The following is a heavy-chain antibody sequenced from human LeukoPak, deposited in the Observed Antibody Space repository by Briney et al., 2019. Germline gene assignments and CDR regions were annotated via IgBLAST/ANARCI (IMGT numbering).Heavy chain of an antibody. CDR1: GGSISTYY. V-gene: IGHV4-59*01. Sequence: SETLSLTCTVSGGSISTYYWNWIRQPPGKGLEWIGYIYYSGSTNYNPSLKRRVTISVDTSKKQFSLKLSSVTAADTAMYYCARGDYYYSYYMDVWGKGTTVTVSS. J-gene: IGHJ6*03. CDR2: IYYSGST. CDR3: ARGDYYYSYYMDV.